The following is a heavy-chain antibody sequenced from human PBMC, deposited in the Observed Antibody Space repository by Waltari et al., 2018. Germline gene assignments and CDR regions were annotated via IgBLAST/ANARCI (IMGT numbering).Heavy chain of an antibody. V-gene: IGHV4-39*07. CDR1: GGSISSSSYY. CDR2: IYYSGST. J-gene: IGHJ5*02. Sequence: QVQLQESGPGLVKPSETLSLTCTVSGGSISSSSYYWGWIRQPPGKGLEWIGRIYYSGSTYYNPSRKSRVTISVDTSKNQFSLKLSSVTAADTAVYYCARDQGYNWFDPWGQGTLVTVSS. CDR3: ARDQGYNWFDP.